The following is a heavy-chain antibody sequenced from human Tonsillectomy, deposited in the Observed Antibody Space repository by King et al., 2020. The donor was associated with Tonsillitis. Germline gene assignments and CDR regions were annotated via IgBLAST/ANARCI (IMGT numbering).Heavy chain of an antibody. J-gene: IGHJ3*02. V-gene: IGHV1-46*01. D-gene: IGHD3-22*01. CDR3: ARGQYYYDSSGYHYAFDM. CDR1: GYAFTSYY. CDR2: INPSAGST. Sequence: VQLVESGAEVKKPGASVKVSCTASGYAFTSYYVHCVRQAPGQGLEWMGIINPSAGSTSYAPKFQGRITMTRDSSTSTVYIEMSSLRSEDTAVYYCARGQYYYDSSGYHYAFDMWGHGTLVTVSS.